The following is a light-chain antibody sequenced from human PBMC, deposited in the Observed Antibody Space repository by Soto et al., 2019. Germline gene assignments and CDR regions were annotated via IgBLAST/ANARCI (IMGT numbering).Light chain of an antibody. Sequence: EIVLTQSPATLSLSPGERATLSCRASQSISTHLAWYQQKPGQAPRLLIYDASNRATGIPPRFSGSGSGTEFTLTISSLEPEDSAVYYCHQRSNWPPWTFGQGTKVEIK. CDR2: DAS. CDR1: QSISTH. V-gene: IGKV3-11*01. J-gene: IGKJ1*01. CDR3: HQRSNWPPWT.